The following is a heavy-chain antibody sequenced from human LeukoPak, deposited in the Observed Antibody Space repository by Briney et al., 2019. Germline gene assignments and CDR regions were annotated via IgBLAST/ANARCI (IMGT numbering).Heavy chain of an antibody. CDR3: ASSSLIRANGYFDL. J-gene: IGHJ2*01. CDR2: IYYRGST. V-gene: IGHV4-59*01. D-gene: IGHD2-15*01. Sequence: PSETLSLTCTVLGGSIGRYYWGSVRQSPGKGVEWIGYIYYRGSTNSNPSLSSRVTMSVDTSNQYFFLKRKSVTPGGADMYYCASSSLIRANGYFDLWGRGTLVTVSS. CDR1: GGSIGRYY.